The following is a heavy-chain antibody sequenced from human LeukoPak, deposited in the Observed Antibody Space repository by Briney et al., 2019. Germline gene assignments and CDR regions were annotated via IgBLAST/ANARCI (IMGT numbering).Heavy chain of an antibody. J-gene: IGHJ6*02. Sequence: ASVKVSCTASGYTFTGYYMHWVRQAPGQGLEWMGWINPNSGGTNYAQKFQGRVTMTRDTSISTAYMELSRLRSDDTAVYYCARDRPSLGKLSLYYYYYYGMDVWGQGTTVTVSS. V-gene: IGHV1-2*02. D-gene: IGHD3-16*02. CDR3: ARDRPSLGKLSLYYYYYYGMDV. CDR1: GYTFTGYY. CDR2: INPNSGGT.